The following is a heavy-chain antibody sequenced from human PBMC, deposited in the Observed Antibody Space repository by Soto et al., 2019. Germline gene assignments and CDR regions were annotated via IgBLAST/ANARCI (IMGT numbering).Heavy chain of an antibody. J-gene: IGHJ6*02. V-gene: IGHV4-30-4*01. CDR2: IYYSGST. D-gene: IGHD1-26*01. CDR1: GGSISSGDYY. CDR3: ARDGAAYYYYGMDV. Sequence: SETLSLTCTVSGGSISSGDYYWSWIRQPPGKGLEWIGYIYYSGSTYYNPSLKSRVTISVDTSKNQFSLKLSSVTAADTAVYYCARDGAAYYYYGMDVWGQGTTVTVSS.